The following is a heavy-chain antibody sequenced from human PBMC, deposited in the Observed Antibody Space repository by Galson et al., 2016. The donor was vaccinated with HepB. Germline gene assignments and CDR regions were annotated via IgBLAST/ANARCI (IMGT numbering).Heavy chain of an antibody. CDR2: IIPVFGAP. CDR3: ARPLYPTCYYYGMDV. J-gene: IGHJ6*02. V-gene: IGHV1-69*06. CDR1: GGTFSSSA. Sequence: SVKVSCKASGGTFSSSAISWVRQAPGQGLEWMGGIIPVFGAPHYAQKFQGRVTITADKSTSTAYIELSSLNSEDTAVYYCARPLYPTCYYYGMDVWAKGPRSPSP. D-gene: IGHD3-16*01.